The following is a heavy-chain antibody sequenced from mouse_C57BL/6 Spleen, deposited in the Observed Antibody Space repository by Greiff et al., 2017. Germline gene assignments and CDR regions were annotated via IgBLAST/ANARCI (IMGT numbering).Heavy chain of an antibody. D-gene: IGHD1-1*01. V-gene: IGHV14-4*01. CDR2: IDPENGDT. CDR3: TTYVSSYGYFDV. CDR1: GYNIKDDY. Sequence: EVQLVQSGAELVRPGASVKLSCTASGYNIKDDYMHWVKQRPEQGLEWIGWIDPENGDTDYASKFQGKATMTADTSSTTAYLQLSSLTSEDAAVYYCTTYVSSYGYFDVWGTGTTVTVSS. J-gene: IGHJ1*03.